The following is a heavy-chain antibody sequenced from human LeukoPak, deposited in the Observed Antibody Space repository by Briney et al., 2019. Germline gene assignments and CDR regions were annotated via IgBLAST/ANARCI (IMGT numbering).Heavy chain of an antibody. Sequence: PSETLSLTCTVSGFSVSDPLSYWGWGRQPPGKGLEWIAEINFIGRTSYNSSLNSRVTMSVDTSKNQFSLKMTSLTAADTAVYFCARLTKGRYFDYIFAFWGQGILVTVSS. CDR2: INFIGRT. J-gene: IGHJ4*02. D-gene: IGHD3-9*01. CDR1: GFSVSDPLSY. V-gene: IGHV4-39*01. CDR3: ARLTKGRYFDYIFAF.